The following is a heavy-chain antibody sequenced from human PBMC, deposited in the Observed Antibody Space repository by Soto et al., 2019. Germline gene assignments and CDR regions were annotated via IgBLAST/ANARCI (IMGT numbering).Heavy chain of an antibody. J-gene: IGHJ5*02. Sequence: SETLSLTCTVSGGSISSYYWSWIRQPPGKGLEWIGYIYYSGSTNYNPSLKSRVTISVDTSKNQFSLKLSSVTAADTAVYYCARGRITIFGVGLDPGGQGTLVTVPS. D-gene: IGHD3-3*01. CDR1: GGSISSYY. CDR3: ARGRITIFGVGLDP. V-gene: IGHV4-59*01. CDR2: IYYSGST.